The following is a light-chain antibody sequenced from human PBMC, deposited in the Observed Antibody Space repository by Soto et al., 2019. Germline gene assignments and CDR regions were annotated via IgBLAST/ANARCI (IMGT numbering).Light chain of an antibody. J-gene: IGKJ4*01. Sequence: DIVMTQSPLSLAVTPGEPASISCWSSQSLLHSNGYNYLDWYLQKPGQSPQLLISLGSNRASGVPDRLSGSGSGTDFTLRISRVEAEDVGVYYCMQGLRTPATFGGGTKVEIK. V-gene: IGKV2-28*01. CDR1: QSLLHSNGYNY. CDR2: LGS. CDR3: MQGLRTPAT.